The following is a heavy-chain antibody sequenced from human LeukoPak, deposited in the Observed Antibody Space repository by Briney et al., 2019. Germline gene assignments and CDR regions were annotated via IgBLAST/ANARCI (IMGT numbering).Heavy chain of an antibody. CDR1: GGTFSSYA. CDR2: IIPILGIA. D-gene: IGHD2-2*02. Sequence: SVKVSCKASGGTFSSYAISWVRQAPGQGLEWMGRIIPILGIANYAQKFQGRVTITADKSTSTAYMELSSLRSEGTAVYYCARGLIVPSTIFDYWGQGALVTVSS. CDR3: ARGLIVPSTIFDY. J-gene: IGHJ4*02. V-gene: IGHV1-69*04.